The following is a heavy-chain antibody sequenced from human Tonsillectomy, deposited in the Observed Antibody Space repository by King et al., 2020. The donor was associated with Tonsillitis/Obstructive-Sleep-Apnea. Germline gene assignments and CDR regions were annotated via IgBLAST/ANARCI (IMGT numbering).Heavy chain of an antibody. Sequence: VQLVQSGAEVKKPGSSVKVSCKASGGTFSSYAINWVRQAPGQGLEWMGRIIPILGVADYAPKFQGRVTITADKSTTTAYMELGSLRSDDTAVYYCATYYYDSSGYYEYSWFDPWGQGTLVTVSS. CDR2: IIPILGVA. J-gene: IGHJ5*02. V-gene: IGHV1-69*04. CDR3: ATYYYDSSGYYEYSWFDP. D-gene: IGHD3-22*01. CDR1: GGTFSSYA.